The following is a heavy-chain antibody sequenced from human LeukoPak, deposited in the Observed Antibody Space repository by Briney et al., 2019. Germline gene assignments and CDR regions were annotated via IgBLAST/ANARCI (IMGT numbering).Heavy chain of an antibody. V-gene: IGHV3-53*01. Sequence: GGSLRLSCAASGFTVSSNYMSWVRQAPGKGLEWVSVIYSGGSTYYADSVKGRFTISRDNAKNSLYLQMNSLRAEDTAVYYCARDSRGSYLPKYWGQGTLVTVSS. D-gene: IGHD1-26*01. CDR2: IYSGGST. CDR3: ARDSRGSYLPKY. J-gene: IGHJ4*02. CDR1: GFTVSSNY.